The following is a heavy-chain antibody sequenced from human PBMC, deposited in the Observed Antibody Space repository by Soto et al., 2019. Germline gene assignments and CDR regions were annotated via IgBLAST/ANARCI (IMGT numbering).Heavy chain of an antibody. CDR3: ASIAAAGYYYGMDV. J-gene: IGHJ6*02. CDR1: GGTFSSYA. CDR2: IIPIFGTA. V-gene: IGHV1-69*13. Sequence: AVKVSCKASGGTFSSYAISWVRQAPGQGLEWMGGIIPIFGTANYAQKFQGRVTITADESTSTAYMELSSLRSEDTAVYYCASIAAAGYYYGMDVWGQGTTVTVYS. D-gene: IGHD6-13*01.